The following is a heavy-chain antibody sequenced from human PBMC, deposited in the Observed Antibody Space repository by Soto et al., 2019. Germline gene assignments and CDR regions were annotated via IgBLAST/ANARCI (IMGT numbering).Heavy chain of an antibody. CDR2: IIPIFGTA. CDR1: GGTFSSYA. Sequence: GASVKVSFKASGGTFSSYAISWVRQAPGQGLEWMGGIIPIFGTANYAQKFQGRVTITADESTSTAYMELSSLRSEDTAVYYCARSGGSGSDYWGQGTLVTVSS. D-gene: IGHD3-22*01. J-gene: IGHJ4*02. CDR3: ARSGGSGSDY. V-gene: IGHV1-69*13.